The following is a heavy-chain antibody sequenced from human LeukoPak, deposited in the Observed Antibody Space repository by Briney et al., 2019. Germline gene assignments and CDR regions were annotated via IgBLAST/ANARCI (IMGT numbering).Heavy chain of an antibody. D-gene: IGHD2/OR15-2a*01. V-gene: IGHV4-4*07. CDR2: IYTSGST. Sequence: SETLSLTCTVSGGSISSYYWSWIRQPAGKGLEWVGRIYTSGSTNYNPPLKSLVTMSVDTSKNQFSLKLSSVTAADTAVYYCARLSRNYFLDPWGQGTLVTVSS. J-gene: IGHJ5*02. CDR3: ARLSRNYFLDP. CDR1: GGSISSYY.